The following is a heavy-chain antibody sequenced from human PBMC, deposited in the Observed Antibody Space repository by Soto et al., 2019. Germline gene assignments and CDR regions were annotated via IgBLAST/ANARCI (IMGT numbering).Heavy chain of an antibody. CDR2: ISAYNGNT. D-gene: IGHD6-13*01. CDR1: GYTFTSYG. Sequence: ASVKVSCKASGYTFTSYGISWVRQAPGQGLEWMGWISAYNGNTNYAQKLQGGVTMTTDTSTSTAYMELRSLRSDDTAVYYCARGTLAAAGMGWFDPWGQGTLVTVSS. CDR3: ARGTLAAAGMGWFDP. J-gene: IGHJ5*02. V-gene: IGHV1-18*01.